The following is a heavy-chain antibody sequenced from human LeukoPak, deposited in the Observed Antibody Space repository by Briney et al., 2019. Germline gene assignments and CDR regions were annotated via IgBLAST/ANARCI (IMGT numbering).Heavy chain of an antibody. V-gene: IGHV3-7*04. Sequence: PGGSLRLSCAASGFTLSTYWMSWVRQAPGKGLEWVANINQDGREKYHVDSVKGRFTISRDNAKNSLYLQMNSLRVEDTAVYYCARAYGSGSPIDPAFDYWGQGTLVTVSA. D-gene: IGHD3-10*01. CDR2: INQDGREK. J-gene: IGHJ4*02. CDR1: GFTLSTYW. CDR3: ARAYGSGSPIDPAFDY.